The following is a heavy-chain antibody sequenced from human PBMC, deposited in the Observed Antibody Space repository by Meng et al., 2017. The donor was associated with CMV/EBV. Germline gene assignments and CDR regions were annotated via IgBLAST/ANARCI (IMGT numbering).Heavy chain of an antibody. Sequence: SVKVSCKASGGTFSSYAISWVRQAPGQGLEWMGGIIPIFGTANYAQKFQGRVTITTDESTSTAYLELSSLRSEDTAVYYCARVEMATSIRDHYGMHVWGQGTTVTVSS. V-gene: IGHV1-69*05. CDR3: ARVEMATSIRDHYGMHV. CDR2: IIPIFGTA. D-gene: IGHD5-24*01. J-gene: IGHJ6*02. CDR1: GGTFSSYA.